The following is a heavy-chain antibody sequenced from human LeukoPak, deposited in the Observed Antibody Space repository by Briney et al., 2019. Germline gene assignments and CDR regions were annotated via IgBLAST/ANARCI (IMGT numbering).Heavy chain of an antibody. CDR2: IYYSGST. J-gene: IGHJ5*02. CDR3: ARRGEDCSGGSCYWFDP. D-gene: IGHD2-15*01. V-gene: IGHV4-59*08. CDR1: GGSISSYY. Sequence: SETLSPTCTVSGGSISSYYWSWIRQPPGKGLEWIGYIYYSGSTNYNPSLKSRVTISVDTSKNQFSLKLSSVTAADTAVYYCARRGEDCSGGSCYWFDPWGQGTLVTVSS.